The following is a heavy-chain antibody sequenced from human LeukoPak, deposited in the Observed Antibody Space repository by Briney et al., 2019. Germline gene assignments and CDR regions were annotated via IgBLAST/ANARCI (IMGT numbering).Heavy chain of an antibody. Sequence: SEALSLTCTVSGGSISSYYWSWIRQPPGKGLEWIGYIYYSGSTNYNPSLKGRVTISVDTSKNQFSLKLSSVTAADTAVYSCARVLIRGVFDYWGQGTLVTVSS. J-gene: IGHJ4*02. CDR3: ARVLIRGVFDY. D-gene: IGHD3-10*01. CDR1: GGSISSYY. CDR2: IYYSGST. V-gene: IGHV4-59*01.